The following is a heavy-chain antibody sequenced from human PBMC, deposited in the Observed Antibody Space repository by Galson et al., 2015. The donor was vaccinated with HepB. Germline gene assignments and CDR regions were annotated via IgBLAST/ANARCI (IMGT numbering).Heavy chain of an antibody. CDR2: ISGGAGDT. CDR3: GKCTSRSGCFGLHLEY. J-gene: IGHJ4*02. V-gene: IGHV3-23*01. Sequence: SLRLSCAASGFIFSKYAMNWVRQAPGKGLEWVSIISGGAGDTYSKYAASVKGRFAISKANSKNILYLEMNSLRDEDTAVYYCGKCTSRSGCFGLHLEYWGQGTLVTVSS. D-gene: IGHD6-25*01. CDR1: GFIFSKYA.